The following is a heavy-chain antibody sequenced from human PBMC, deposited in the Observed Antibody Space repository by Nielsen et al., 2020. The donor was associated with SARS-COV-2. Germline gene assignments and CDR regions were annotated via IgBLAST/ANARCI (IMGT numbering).Heavy chain of an antibody. CDR3: ASCKGDGKYFDCEGFDY. Sequence: ASVKVSCKVSGYTLTELSMHWVRQAPGKGLEWMGGFDPEDGETIYAQKFQGRVTMTRSTSTSTAYMELHSLGSEDTAVYYCASCKGDGKYFDCEGFDYWGQGTLVTVSS. CDR2: FDPEDGET. CDR1: GYTLTELS. V-gene: IGHV1-24*01. J-gene: IGHJ4*02. D-gene: IGHD3-9*01.